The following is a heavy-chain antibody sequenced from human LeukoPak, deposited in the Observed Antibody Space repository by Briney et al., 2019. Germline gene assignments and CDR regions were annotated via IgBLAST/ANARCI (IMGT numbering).Heavy chain of an antibody. D-gene: IGHD4-23*01. J-gene: IGHJ5*02. CDR1: GGSINNYY. V-gene: IGHV4-59*01. CDR2: IYDSGST. Sequence: PSETLSLTCAVSGGSINNYYWSWIRQPPGKGLEWIGYIYDSGSTNYNPSLKSRVTTSLDTSKNQVSLELSSVTAADTAVYYCARGGGPSNWFDPWGQGTLVTVSS. CDR3: ARGGGPSNWFDP.